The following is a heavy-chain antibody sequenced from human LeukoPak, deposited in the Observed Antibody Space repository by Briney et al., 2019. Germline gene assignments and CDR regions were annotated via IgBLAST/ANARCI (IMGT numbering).Heavy chain of an antibody. CDR3: ARDPPFGNGWSQDFFDY. J-gene: IGHJ4*02. Sequence: PGGSLRLSCAPSGFKFDTYAMHWVRQAPGKGLEWVALMSYDGGNIYYGDSVRGRFTISRDNDNNMLYLQMNSLRPEDTAVYYCARDPPFGNGWSQDFFDYWGQGTLVIVSS. CDR1: GFKFDTYA. D-gene: IGHD6-19*01. CDR2: MSYDGGNI. V-gene: IGHV3-30*04.